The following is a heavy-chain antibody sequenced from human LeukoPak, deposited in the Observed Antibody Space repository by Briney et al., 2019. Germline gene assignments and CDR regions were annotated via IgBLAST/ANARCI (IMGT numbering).Heavy chain of an antibody. CDR3: ARLSGDITVFDL. CDR1: GFTFSSYW. Sequence: GGSLRPSCAASGFTFSSYWMSWVRQAPGKGLEWVASIKRDGSVKKYVDSVQSRFTVSGDNTKNSLYLQMNSLRADDTAVHYCARLSGDITVFDLWGQGTLVTVSS. D-gene: IGHD1-20*01. J-gene: IGHJ4*02. V-gene: IGHV3-7*01. CDR2: IKRDGSVK.